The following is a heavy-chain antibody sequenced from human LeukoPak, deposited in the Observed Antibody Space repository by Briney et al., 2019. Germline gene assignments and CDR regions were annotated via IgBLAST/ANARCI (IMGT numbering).Heavy chain of an antibody. CDR2: IYTSGST. CDR1: GGSISSYY. Sequence: SETLSLTCTVSGGSISSYYWSWIRQPPGKGLEWIGYIYTSGSTNYNPSLKSRVTISVDTSKNQFSLKLSSVTAADTAAYYCARHGPPCYYYYYMDVWGKGTTVTVSS. V-gene: IGHV4-4*09. CDR3: ARHGPPCYYYYYMDV. J-gene: IGHJ6*03.